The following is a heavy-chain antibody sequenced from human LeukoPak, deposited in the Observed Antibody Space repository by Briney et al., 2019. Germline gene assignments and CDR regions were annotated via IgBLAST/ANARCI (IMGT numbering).Heavy chain of an antibody. CDR3: ARDLKRGYSYGSGNSNFDN. CDR1: GYTFTSYE. Sequence: GASVKVSCKASGYTFTSYEINWVRQAPGQGLEWMGWMNPNSGATDYAQKFQARVTMTRDTSTTTAYMELSSLRSEDTAVYYCARDLKRGYSYGSGNSNFDNWGQGTLVTVSS. J-gene: IGHJ4*02. D-gene: IGHD3-10*01. V-gene: IGHV1-8*01. CDR2: MNPNSGAT.